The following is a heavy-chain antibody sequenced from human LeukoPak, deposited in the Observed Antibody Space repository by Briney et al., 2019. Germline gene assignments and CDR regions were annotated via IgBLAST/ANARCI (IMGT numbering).Heavy chain of an antibody. CDR2: INVGNGNT. CDR3: ARGESSAYYHFDY. D-gene: IGHD3-22*01. J-gene: IGHJ4*02. Sequence: ASVKVSCKASGYTFSNYAMHWVRQAPGQRLEWMGWINVGNGNTRYSQKLQGRLTVARDTSASTVYMELNSLRSEDTAVYYCARGESSAYYHFDYWGQGTLVTVSS. V-gene: IGHV1-3*01. CDR1: GYTFSNYA.